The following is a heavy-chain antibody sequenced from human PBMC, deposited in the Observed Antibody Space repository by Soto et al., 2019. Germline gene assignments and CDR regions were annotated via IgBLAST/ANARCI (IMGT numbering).Heavy chain of an antibody. CDR1: GFTKFPFSSYS. Sequence: GGSLRLSCAASGFTKFPFSSYSMHWVRQAPGKGLEWVSAISGSGGSTYYADSVKGRFTISRDNSKNTLYLQMNSLRAEDTAVYYCAKRGTGTTAHNYYYGMDVWGQGTTVTVSS. D-gene: IGHD1-7*01. J-gene: IGHJ6*02. CDR3: AKRGTGTTAHNYYYGMDV. V-gene: IGHV3-23*01. CDR2: ISGSGGST.